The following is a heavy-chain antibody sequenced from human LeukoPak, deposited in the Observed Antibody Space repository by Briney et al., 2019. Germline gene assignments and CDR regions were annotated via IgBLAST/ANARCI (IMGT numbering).Heavy chain of an antibody. CDR2: ISSGSGYI. CDR3: ARESRSGSYDMDV. Sequence: GGSLRLSCAASGFTFSSYSMNWVRQAPGKGLEWVSSISSGSGYIYYADSVKGRFTISRDNAKNSLYLEMNSLRAEDTAVYSCARESRSGSYDMDVWGQGATVTVSS. D-gene: IGHD1-26*01. J-gene: IGHJ6*02. V-gene: IGHV3-21*01. CDR1: GFTFSSYS.